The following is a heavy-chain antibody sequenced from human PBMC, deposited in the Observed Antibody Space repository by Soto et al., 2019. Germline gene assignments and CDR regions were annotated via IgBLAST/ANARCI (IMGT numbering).Heavy chain of an antibody. V-gene: IGHV3-23*01. Sequence: EVQLLESGGGLVQPGGSLRLSCAASGFTFSSYAMSWVRQAPGKGLEWVSAISGSGGSTYYADSVKGRFTISRDYSKNTLYLQMNSLRAEDTAVYYCAKDWLQPLLYPLEGWGQGTLVTVSS. CDR1: GFTFSSYA. D-gene: IGHD2-2*02. CDR3: AKDWLQPLLYPLEG. CDR2: ISGSGGST. J-gene: IGHJ4*02.